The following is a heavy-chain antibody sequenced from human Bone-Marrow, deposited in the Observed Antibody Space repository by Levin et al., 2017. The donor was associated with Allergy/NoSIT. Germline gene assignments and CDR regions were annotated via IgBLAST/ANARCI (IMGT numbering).Heavy chain of an antibody. D-gene: IGHD1-1*01. J-gene: IGHJ6*02. Sequence: KSSETLSLTCTVSGDSISRYYWSWIRQPPGKGLEWIGYIYYSGSTNYNPSLKSRVTISVDTSNTQFSLAFNFVTAADKAVYYCARDAQTSPTRNDGMDVWGQGTTVTVSS. V-gene: IGHV4-59*01. CDR2: IYYSGST. CDR1: GDSISRYY. CDR3: ARDAQTSPTRNDGMDV.